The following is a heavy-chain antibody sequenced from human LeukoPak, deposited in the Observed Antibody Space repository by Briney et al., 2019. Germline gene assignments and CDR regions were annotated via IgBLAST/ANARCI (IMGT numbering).Heavy chain of an antibody. Sequence: ASVKVSCKASGYTFTGYYIHWVRQAPGQGLEWMGWINPNSGGTNYAQKFQGRVTMTRDTSISTAYMELSRLTSDDTAVYYCARGDYRLYYYYMDVWGRGTTVTISS. D-gene: IGHD4-17*01. CDR2: INPNSGGT. J-gene: IGHJ6*03. CDR1: GYTFTGYY. V-gene: IGHV1-2*02. CDR3: ARGDYRLYYYYMDV.